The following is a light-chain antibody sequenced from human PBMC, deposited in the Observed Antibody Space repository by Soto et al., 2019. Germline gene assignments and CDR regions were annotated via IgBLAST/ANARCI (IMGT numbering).Light chain of an antibody. Sequence: QSVLTQSPSASASLGASVKLTCTLSSGHSSYAIAWHQHQAEKGPRYLMKLTSDGSHTMGVGIPDRFSGSSSGAERYLTISSLQSEDEADYYCQTWGTGIRVFGGGTKLTVL. CDR2: LTSDGSH. CDR1: SGHSSYA. J-gene: IGLJ3*02. CDR3: QTWGTGIRV. V-gene: IGLV4-69*01.